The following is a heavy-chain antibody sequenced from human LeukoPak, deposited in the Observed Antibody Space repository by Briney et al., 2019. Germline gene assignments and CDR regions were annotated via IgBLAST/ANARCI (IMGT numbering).Heavy chain of an antibody. CDR2: INPNSGGT. D-gene: IGHD3-10*01. J-gene: IGHJ4*02. CDR3: ARESPYYYGSGSYSLSFDY. CDR1: GYTFTSYG. V-gene: IGHV1-2*02. Sequence: GASVKVSCKASGYTFTSYGISWVRQAPGQGLEWMGWINPNSGGTNYAQKFQGRVTMTRDTSISTAYMELSRLRSDDTAVYYCARESPYYYGSGSYSLSFDYWGQGTLVTVSS.